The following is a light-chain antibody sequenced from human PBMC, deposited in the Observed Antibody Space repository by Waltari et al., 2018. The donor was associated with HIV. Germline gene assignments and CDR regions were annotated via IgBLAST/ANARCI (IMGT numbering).Light chain of an antibody. J-gene: IGKJ2*01. Sequence: EIVLTQSPGPLSLSPGARATLSCRAGQIITGSHLAWYQQRPGQAPRILIYDATSRATGIPDRFSGRGSGTDFTLTISRLEPEDFAVYYCHQYGDSPRTFGQGTKVDMK. CDR1: QIITGSH. CDR2: DAT. CDR3: HQYGDSPRT. V-gene: IGKV3-20*01.